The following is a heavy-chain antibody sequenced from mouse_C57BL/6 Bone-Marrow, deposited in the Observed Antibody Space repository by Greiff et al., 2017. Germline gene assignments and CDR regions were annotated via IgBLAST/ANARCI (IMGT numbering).Heavy chain of an antibody. CDR3: TICNYDSSYCFDY. V-gene: IGHV1-74*01. J-gene: IGHJ2*01. D-gene: IGHD1-1*01. CDR2: IHPSDSDT. Sequence: QVQLQQPGAELVKPGASVKVSCKASGYTFTSYWMHWVKQRPGQGLEWIGRIHPSDSDTNYNQKFKGKATLTADKSSSTAYLQLSSLTSEDSAVXSCTICNYDSSYCFDYWGQGTTLTVSS. CDR1: GYTFTSYW.